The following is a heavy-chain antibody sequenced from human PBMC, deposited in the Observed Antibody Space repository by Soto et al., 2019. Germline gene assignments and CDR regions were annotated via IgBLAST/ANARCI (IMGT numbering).Heavy chain of an antibody. CDR1: GFTFSSYA. V-gene: IGHV3-23*01. CDR2: ISGSGGST. Sequence: GGSLRLSCAASGFTFSSYAMSWVRQAPGKGLEWVSAISGSGGSTYYADSVKGRFTISRDNSKNTLYLQMNSLRAEDTAVYYCAGHGGAAAGTHDYYYYGMDVWGQGTTVTVSS. CDR3: AGHGGAAAGTHDYYYYGMDV. J-gene: IGHJ6*02. D-gene: IGHD6-13*01.